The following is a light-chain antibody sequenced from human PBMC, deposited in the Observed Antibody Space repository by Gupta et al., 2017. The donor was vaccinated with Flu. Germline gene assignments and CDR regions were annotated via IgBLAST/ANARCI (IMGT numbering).Light chain of an antibody. J-gene: IGLJ3*02. Sequence: TARIVCRGDSIGSKSVNWYQQKSGQAPVLVVFNDNDRRPGIPDRFSGSNSGNTATLTISRVEAGDEADYYCQVWYSANDHRYWVFGGGTKLTVL. CDR2: NDN. CDR1: SIGSKS. CDR3: QVWYSANDHRYWV. V-gene: IGLV3-21*01.